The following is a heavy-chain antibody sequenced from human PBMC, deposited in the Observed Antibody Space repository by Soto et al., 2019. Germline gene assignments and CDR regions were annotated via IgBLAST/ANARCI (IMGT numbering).Heavy chain of an antibody. D-gene: IGHD3-3*01. CDR3: ARPRSGSYYYCMDV. Sequence: QVQLVQSGAEVKKPGASVKVSCKASGYTFTSYDINWVRQATGQGLEWLGWMNPNSGNTGYAQKFQGRVTMTRNTSISTAYRELISLRSEDTAVYYCARPRSGSYYYCMDVWGQGTAVTGSS. V-gene: IGHV1-8*01. CDR2: MNPNSGNT. J-gene: IGHJ6*02. CDR1: GYTFTSYD.